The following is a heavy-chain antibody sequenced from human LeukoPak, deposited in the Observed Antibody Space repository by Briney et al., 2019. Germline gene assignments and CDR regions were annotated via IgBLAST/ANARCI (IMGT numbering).Heavy chain of an antibody. J-gene: IGHJ4*02. D-gene: IGHD3-22*01. CDR1: GFTFSSYS. CDR3: ARGRTYYYDSSGYTYFDY. V-gene: IGHV3-21*01. CDR2: ISSSSYI. Sequence: PGGSLRLSCAVSGFTFSSYSMNWVRQAPGKGLEWVSSISSSSYIYYADSVKGRFTISRDNAKNSLYLQMNSLRAEDTAVYYCARGRTYYYDSSGYTYFDYWGQGTLVTVSS.